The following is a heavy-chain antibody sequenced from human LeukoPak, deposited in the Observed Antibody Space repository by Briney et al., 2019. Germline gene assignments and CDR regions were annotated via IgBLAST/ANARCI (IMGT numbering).Heavy chain of an antibody. D-gene: IGHD6-13*01. V-gene: IGHV3-66*01. CDR2: IYSGGST. CDR3: ARVSIAGYGMDV. J-gene: IGHJ6*02. CDR1: GFTVSSNF. Sequence: GGSLRLSCAASGFTVSSNFMSWVRQAPGKGLEWVSVIYSGGSTYYADSVKGRFTISRDNSKNTLYLQMNSLRAEDTAVYYCARVSIAGYGMDVWGRGTTVTVSS.